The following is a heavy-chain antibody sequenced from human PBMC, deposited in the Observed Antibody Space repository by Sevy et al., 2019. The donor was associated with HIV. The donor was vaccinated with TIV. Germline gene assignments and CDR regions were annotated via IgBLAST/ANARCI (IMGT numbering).Heavy chain of an antibody. Sequence: SLTCTVSGASISRSSYDWGWIRQPPGKGLEWVGSIFYSGRTQYNPALNSRVTIYADTSKNQFSLTLSSVTVADTAVYYCARHGGLVDRAFDFWGQGALVTVSS. CDR1: GASISRSSYD. CDR3: ARHGGLVDRAFDF. J-gene: IGHJ4*02. D-gene: IGHD3-10*01. V-gene: IGHV4-39*01. CDR2: IFYSGRT.